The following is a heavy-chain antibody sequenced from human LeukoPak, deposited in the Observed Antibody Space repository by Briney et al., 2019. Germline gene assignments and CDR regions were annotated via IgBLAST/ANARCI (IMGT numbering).Heavy chain of an antibody. J-gene: IGHJ4*02. CDR3: ATSNDAKIAPFDH. V-gene: IGHV4-4*09. Sequence: PSETLFLTCTVSGVSMSAYQWSWVRQPPEKGLEWIGCINTKGETSYNPSLKSRVTTSVDTSKSQFSLRLTSVTAADTAVYYCATSNDAKIAPFDHWGQGAPVTVSS. CDR2: INTKGET. CDR1: GVSMSAYQ. D-gene: IGHD2-21*01.